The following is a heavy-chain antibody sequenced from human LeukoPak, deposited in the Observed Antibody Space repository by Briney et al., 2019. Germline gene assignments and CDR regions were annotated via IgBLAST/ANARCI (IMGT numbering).Heavy chain of an antibody. CDR2: IYYSGST. CDR1: GGSISSSSYY. D-gene: IGHD6-19*01. CDR3: ARTRKYSSDDDC. Sequence: PSETLSLTCTVSGGSISSSSYYWGWIRQPPGKGLEWIGSIYYSGSTYYNPSLKSRVTISVDTSKKQFSLKLSSVTAADTAVYYCARTRKYSSDDDCWGQGTLVTVSS. V-gene: IGHV4-39*01. J-gene: IGHJ4*02.